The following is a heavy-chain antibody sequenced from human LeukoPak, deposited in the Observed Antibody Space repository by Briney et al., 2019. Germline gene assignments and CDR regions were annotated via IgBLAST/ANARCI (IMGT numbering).Heavy chain of an antibody. V-gene: IGHV3-48*01. Sequence: GGSLRLSCAASGFTFSSYSMNWVRQAPGKGLEWVSYISSSSSTIYCADSVKGRFTISRDNAKNSLYLQMNSLRAEDTAVYYCARDLAIRAFDYWGQGTLVTVSS. CDR3: ARDLAIRAFDY. CDR1: GFTFSSYS. CDR2: ISSSSSTI. D-gene: IGHD3-10*01. J-gene: IGHJ4*02.